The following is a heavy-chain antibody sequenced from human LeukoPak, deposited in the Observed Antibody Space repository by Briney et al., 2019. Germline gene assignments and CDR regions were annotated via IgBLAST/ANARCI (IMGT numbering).Heavy chain of an antibody. J-gene: IGHJ4*02. CDR3: ARWAGGTGDFDY. D-gene: IGHD1/OR15-1a*01. Sequence: PSETLSLTCTVSGGSISSGDYYWSWIRQPPGKGLEWIGYIYYSGSTYYNPSLKSRVTISVDTSKKQFSLKLSSVTAADTAVYYCARWAGGTGDFDYWGQGTLVTVSS. V-gene: IGHV4-30-4*08. CDR2: IYYSGST. CDR1: GGSISSGDYY.